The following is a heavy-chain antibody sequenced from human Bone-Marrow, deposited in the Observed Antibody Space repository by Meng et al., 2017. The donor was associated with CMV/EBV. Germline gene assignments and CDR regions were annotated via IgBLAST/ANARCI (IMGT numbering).Heavy chain of an antibody. CDR3: ARVGGGDYRNFLGAFDI. J-gene: IGHJ3*02. Sequence: SVKVSCKASGGTFSSYAISWVRQAPGQGLEWMGGIIPILGIANYAQKFQGRVTITADKSTSTAYMELSSLRSEDTAVYYCARVGGGDYRNFLGAFDIWGQGTMVTVSS. D-gene: IGHD4-11*01. CDR2: IIPILGIA. V-gene: IGHV1-69*10. CDR1: GGTFSSYA.